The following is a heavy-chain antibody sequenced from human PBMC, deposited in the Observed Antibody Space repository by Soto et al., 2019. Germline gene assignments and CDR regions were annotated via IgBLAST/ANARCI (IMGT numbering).Heavy chain of an antibody. CDR2: MNPNSGNT. CDR3: AGGNFRY. CDR1: GYNLNTFD. V-gene: IGHV1-8*02. J-gene: IGHJ4*02. Sequence: SVKVACQASGYNLNTFDIYWVRQATGHGLEWMGWMNPNSGNTGYAQELRGRVTMTRNTSNTTAYMELTSLTSDDTGVYYCAGGNFRYWGQGTLVTVSS.